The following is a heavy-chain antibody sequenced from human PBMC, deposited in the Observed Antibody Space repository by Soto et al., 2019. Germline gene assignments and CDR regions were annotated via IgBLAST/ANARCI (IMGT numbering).Heavy chain of an antibody. D-gene: IGHD3-3*01. CDR2: IYYSGST. Sequence: QVQLQESGPGLVKPSETLSLTCTVSGGSISVYYWSWIRQPPGKGLEWIGYIYYSGSTNYNPSLKSRVTISVDTSKNQFSLNLSSVTAADTAVYYCARGGWRHIDYWGQGTLVTVSS. V-gene: IGHV4-59*08. J-gene: IGHJ4*02. CDR1: GGSISVYY. CDR3: ARGGWRHIDY.